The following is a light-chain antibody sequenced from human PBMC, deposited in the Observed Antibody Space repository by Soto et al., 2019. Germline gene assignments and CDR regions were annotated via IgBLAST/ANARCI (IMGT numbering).Light chain of an antibody. CDR1: QGISNY. J-gene: IGKJ5*01. CDR3: QQFYSTPPIT. V-gene: IGKV1-27*01. CDR2: TVD. Sequence: IQMTQSPSSLSASVGDRVTITCRASQGISNYLAWYQQKPGKVPKLLIYTVDTLASGVPPRFSGSGSGTEFTLTIDNVQPEDFATYYCQQFYSTPPITFGQGTRLE.